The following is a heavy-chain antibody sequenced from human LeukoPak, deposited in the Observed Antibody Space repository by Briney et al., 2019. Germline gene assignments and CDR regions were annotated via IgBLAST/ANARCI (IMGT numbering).Heavy chain of an antibody. CDR1: GYSISSGYY. CDR2: IYHSGST. J-gene: IGHJ4*02. D-gene: IGHD2-2*01. Sequence: PSETLSLTCTVSGYSISSGYYWGWIRQPPGKGLEWIGSIYHSGSTYYNPSLKSRVTISVDTSKNQFSLKLSSVTAADTAVYYCARASLHCSGTSCYILYSSGFDYWGQGTLVTVSS. CDR3: ARASLHCSGTSCYILYSSGFDY. V-gene: IGHV4-38-2*02.